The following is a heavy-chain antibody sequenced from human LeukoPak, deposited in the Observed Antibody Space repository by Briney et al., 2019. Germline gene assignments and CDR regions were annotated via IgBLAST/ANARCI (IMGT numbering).Heavy chain of an antibody. CDR1: GGSISSYY. J-gene: IGHJ4*02. CDR3: VRVVALGAAGYYFDY. Sequence: SQTLSLTCTVSGGSISSYYWSWIRQPPGKGLDWIGYIYYSGSTNYNPSLKSRVTLSVDTSKNQFSLKLTSVTAADTAVYYCVRVVALGAAGYYFDYWGQGSLVTVSS. D-gene: IGHD6-13*01. V-gene: IGHV4-59*01. CDR2: IYYSGST.